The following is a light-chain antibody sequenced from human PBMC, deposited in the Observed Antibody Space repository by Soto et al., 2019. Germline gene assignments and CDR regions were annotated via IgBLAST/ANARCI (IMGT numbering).Light chain of an antibody. CDR1: NSNIGSNT. J-gene: IGLJ2*01. V-gene: IGLV1-44*01. CDR3: AAWEDSLNGVV. CDR2: NNN. Sequence: QSVLTQPPSASGTPGQRVTISCSGSNSNIGSNTVNWYQQLPGTAPKLLIYNNNRRPSGVPDRFSGSKSGTSASLAISGLQSEDEADYYCAAWEDSLNGVVFGGGTTLPVL.